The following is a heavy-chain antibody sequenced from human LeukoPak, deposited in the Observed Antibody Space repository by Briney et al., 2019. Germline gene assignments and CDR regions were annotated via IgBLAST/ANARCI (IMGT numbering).Heavy chain of an antibody. J-gene: IGHJ4*02. CDR3: AVVVRGVIRFDY. CDR2: MNPNSGNT. CDR1: GYTFTSYD. D-gene: IGHD3-10*01. V-gene: IGHV1-8*01. Sequence: ASVKVSCKASGYTFTSYDINWVRQATGQGLEWMGWMNPNSGNTGYAQEFQGRVTMTRNTSISTAYMELSSLRSEDTAVYYCAVVVRGVIRFDYWGQGTLVTVSS.